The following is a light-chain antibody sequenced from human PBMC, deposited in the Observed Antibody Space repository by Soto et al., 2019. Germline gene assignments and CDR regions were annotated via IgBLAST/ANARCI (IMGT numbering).Light chain of an antibody. CDR3: SSYTSSSTLV. J-gene: IGLJ2*01. CDR1: SSDVGGYNY. V-gene: IGLV2-14*01. CDR2: DVS. Sequence: QSALTQPASVSGSPGQSITISCTGTSSDVGGYNYVSWYQQLPGKAPKLMIYDVSNRPSGVSNRFSGSKSGNTASLTISGLQAEDEADYYCSSYTSSSTLVFGGGTKVTGL.